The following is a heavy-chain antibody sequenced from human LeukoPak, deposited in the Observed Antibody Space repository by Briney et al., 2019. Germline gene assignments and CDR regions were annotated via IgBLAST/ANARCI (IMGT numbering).Heavy chain of an antibody. Sequence: EASVKVSCKTSGYTFSTYDINWLRQAAGQGLEWMGWMSPNSANTGFAQKFQGRAAITRDTSTATAYLELSSLTSEDTAVYYCARAIRYQLLSDYWGQGTLVAVSS. D-gene: IGHD2-2*01. CDR1: GYTFSTYD. CDR2: MSPNSANT. J-gene: IGHJ4*02. CDR3: ARAIRYQLLSDY. V-gene: IGHV1-8*03.